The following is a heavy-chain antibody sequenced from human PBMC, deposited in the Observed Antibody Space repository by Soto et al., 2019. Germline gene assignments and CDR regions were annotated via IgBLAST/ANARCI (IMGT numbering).Heavy chain of an antibody. D-gene: IGHD3-16*01. CDR3: ARHKVGGTYYFDY. J-gene: IGHJ4*02. CDR1: GGSISSHY. V-gene: IGHV4-59*08. CDR2: IYDSGST. Sequence: SETLSLTCTVSGGSISSHYWTWIRQPPGKGLEWIAYIYDSGSTSYNPSLKSRAAISVDTSKNQFSLKLSSVTAADTAVYYCARHKVGGTYYFDYWGQGTLVTVSS.